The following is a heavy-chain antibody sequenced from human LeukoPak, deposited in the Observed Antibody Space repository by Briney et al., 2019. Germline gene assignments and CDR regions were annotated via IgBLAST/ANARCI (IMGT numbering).Heavy chain of an antibody. Sequence: PSETLSLTCAVSGGSISSSNWWSWVRQPPGKGLEWIGEINHSGNTNYNPSLKSRVTISVDTSKNQFSLKLSSVTAADTAVYYCARGPYDSSRDWGQGTLVTVSS. CDR1: GGSISSSNW. D-gene: IGHD3-22*01. J-gene: IGHJ4*02. CDR3: ARGPYDSSRD. V-gene: IGHV4-4*02. CDR2: INHSGNT.